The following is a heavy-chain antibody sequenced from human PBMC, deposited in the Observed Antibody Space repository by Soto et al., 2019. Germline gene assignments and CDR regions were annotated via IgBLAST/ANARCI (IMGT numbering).Heavy chain of an antibody. CDR2: ISSSSSYT. V-gene: IGHV3-11*06. J-gene: IGHJ4*02. CDR1: GFTFSDYY. Sequence: GGSLRLSCAVSGFTFSDYYMSWIRQAPGKGLEWVSYISSSSSYTNYADSVKGRFTISRDNAKNSLYLQMNSLRAEDTAVYYCARGSSSLDYWGQGTLVTVSS. CDR3: ARGSSSLDY. D-gene: IGHD6-6*01.